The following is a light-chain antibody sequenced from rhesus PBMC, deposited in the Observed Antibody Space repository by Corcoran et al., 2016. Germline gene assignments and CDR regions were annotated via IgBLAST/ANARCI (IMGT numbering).Light chain of an antibody. CDR3: QQYSNRPLT. V-gene: IGKV1-22*01. J-gene: IGKJ4*01. Sequence: DIQMTQSPSSLSASVGDTVTITCRASQGISSWLAWYQQKPGKAPKLLIYKACSLQSGVPSGFSGTGSRTDFTLPISSLPSEDFATYYCQQYSNRPLTFGGGAKVE. CDR1: QGISSW. CDR2: KAC.